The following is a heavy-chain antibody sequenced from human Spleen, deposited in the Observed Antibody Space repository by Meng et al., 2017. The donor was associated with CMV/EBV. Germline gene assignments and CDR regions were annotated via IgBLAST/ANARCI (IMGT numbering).Heavy chain of an antibody. V-gene: IGHV3-21*01. Sequence: SCAASGFTFSSYSMNWVRQAPGKGLEWVSSISSSSSYIYYADSVKGRFTISRDNAKNSLYLQMNSLRAEDTAVYYCASGPIVGAPGYWGQGTLVTVSS. D-gene: IGHD1-26*01. J-gene: IGHJ4*02. CDR3: ASGPIVGAPGY. CDR2: ISSSSSYI. CDR1: GFTFSSYS.